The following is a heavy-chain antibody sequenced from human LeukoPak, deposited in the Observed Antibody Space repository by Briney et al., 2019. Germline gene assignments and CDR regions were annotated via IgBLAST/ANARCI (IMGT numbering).Heavy chain of an antibody. CDR2: INSDGSST. CDR3: AREYYYDSSGPY. CDR1: GFTFSSYW. V-gene: IGHV3-74*01. J-gene: IGHJ4*02. D-gene: IGHD3-22*01. Sequence: GGSLRLSCAASGFTFSSYWMHWVRQAPGKGLVWVSRINSDGSSTSYADSVRGRFTISRDNAKNTLYLQMNSLRAEDTAVYYCAREYYYDSSGPYWGQGTLVTVSS.